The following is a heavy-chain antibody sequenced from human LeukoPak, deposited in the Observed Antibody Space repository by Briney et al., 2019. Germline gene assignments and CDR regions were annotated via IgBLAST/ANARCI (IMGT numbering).Heavy chain of an antibody. D-gene: IGHD4-23*01. CDR3: ARGGSVYGGISFTDY. Sequence: GASVKVSCKASGYTFTSYYMHWVRQAPGQGLEWMGIINPSGGSTSYAQKFQGRVTMTSDTSTSTAYMELSSLRSEDTAVYYCARGGSVYGGISFTDYWGQGTLVIVSS. J-gene: IGHJ4*02. CDR2: INPSGGST. CDR1: GYTFTSYY. V-gene: IGHV1-46*01.